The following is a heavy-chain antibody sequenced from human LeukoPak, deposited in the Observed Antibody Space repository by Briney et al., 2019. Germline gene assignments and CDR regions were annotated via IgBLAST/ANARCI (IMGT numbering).Heavy chain of an antibody. V-gene: IGHV3-15*01. D-gene: IGHD3-22*01. Sequence: GGSLRLSCAASGFTFSNAWMSWGRQAPGKGLEWVGRIKSKTDGGTTDYAAPVKGRFTISRDDSKNTLYLQMNSLKTEDTAVYYCTTEGGTYYYDSSGYYYFDYWGQGTLVTVSS. CDR1: GFTFSNAW. CDR3: TTEGGTYYYDSSGYYYFDY. CDR2: IKSKTDGGTT. J-gene: IGHJ4*02.